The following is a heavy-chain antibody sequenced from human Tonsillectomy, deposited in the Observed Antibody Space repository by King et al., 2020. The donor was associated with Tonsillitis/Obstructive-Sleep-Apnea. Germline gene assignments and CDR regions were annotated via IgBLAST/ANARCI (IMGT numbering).Heavy chain of an antibody. CDR2: INPSGGST. J-gene: IGHJ4*02. CDR3: ARGKRGDYFLWCVDY. Sequence: VQLVESGAEVKKPGASVKVSCKASGYTFTSYYMHWVRQAPGQGLEWMGIINPSGGSTSYAQKFQGRVTMTRDTSTSTVYMELSSLRAEDTAVYYCARGKRGDYFLWCVDYWGQGTLVTVSS. CDR1: GYTFTSYY. V-gene: IGHV1-46*01. D-gene: IGHD2/OR15-2a*01.